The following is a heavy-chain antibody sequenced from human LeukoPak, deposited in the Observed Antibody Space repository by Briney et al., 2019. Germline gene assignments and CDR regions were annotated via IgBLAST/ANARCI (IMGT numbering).Heavy chain of an antibody. J-gene: IGHJ4*02. V-gene: IGHV3-7*01. CDR1: GFTFSSYW. Sequence: GGSLRLSCAASGFTFSSYWMSWVRQAPGKGLESVANIKQDGSEKYYVDSVKGRFTISRDNAKNSLYLQMNSLRAEDTAVYYCASHRYCTSTRCDDGDFDYWGQGTLVTVSS. CDR2: IKQDGSEK. D-gene: IGHD2-2*01. CDR3: ASHRYCTSTRCDDGDFDY.